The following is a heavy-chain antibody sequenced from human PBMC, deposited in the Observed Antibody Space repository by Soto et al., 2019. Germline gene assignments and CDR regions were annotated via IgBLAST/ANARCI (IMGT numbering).Heavy chain of an antibody. V-gene: IGHV1-69*01. CDR3: AREKFSNYFDP. D-gene: IGHD2-8*01. Sequence: QVHLVQSGAEVKKPGSSVKDSCKTSGGIFNSYGLSWVRQAPGQGPEWMGQIIPIFGTARYAQKFQGRVTITADDSTSTAYMELSGLRSDDTAMYYCAREKFSNYFDPWGQGTLVTVSS. CDR2: IIPIFGTA. CDR1: GGIFNSYG. J-gene: IGHJ5*02.